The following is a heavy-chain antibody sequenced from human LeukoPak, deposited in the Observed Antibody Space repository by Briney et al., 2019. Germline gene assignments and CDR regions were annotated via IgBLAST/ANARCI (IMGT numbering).Heavy chain of an antibody. CDR2: IYYSGST. Sequence: SETLSLTCTVSGGSISSGGYYWSWIRQHPGKGLEWIGYIYYSGSTNYNPSLKSRVTISVNTSKNQFSLKLSSVTAADTAVYYCARAGTYYDFWSGYPYYYGMDVWGQGTTVTVSS. D-gene: IGHD3-3*01. V-gene: IGHV4-61*08. CDR3: ARAGTYYDFWSGYPYYYGMDV. CDR1: GGSISSGGYY. J-gene: IGHJ6*02.